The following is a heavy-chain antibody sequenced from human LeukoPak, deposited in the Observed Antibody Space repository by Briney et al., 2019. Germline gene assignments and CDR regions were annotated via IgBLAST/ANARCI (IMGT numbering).Heavy chain of an antibody. V-gene: IGHV3-15*01. Sequence: GGSLRLSCAASGFTFSNAWMSWVRQAPGKGLEWVGRIKSKTDGGTTDYAAPVKGRFTISRDDSNNTLYLQINSLKTEDTAVYYCTTDGEYCSSTSCAAFDYWGQGTLVTVSS. CDR2: IKSKTDGGTT. D-gene: IGHD2-2*01. CDR1: GFTFSNAW. J-gene: IGHJ4*02. CDR3: TTDGEYCSSTSCAAFDY.